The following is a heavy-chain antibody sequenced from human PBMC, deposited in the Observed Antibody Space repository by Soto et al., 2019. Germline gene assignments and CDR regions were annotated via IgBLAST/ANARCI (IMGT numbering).Heavy chain of an antibody. CDR1: GGSIGSYS. Sequence: QVQLQESGPGLVKPSETLSLTCTVSGGSIGSYSWRWIRQPPGKGLEWIGYVYKSGSLSYSPSLKGRVTISIDTSGNQFSLKLTSVTAADTAVYYCARCPLSTEYRHYYYMDVWGKGTTVTVSS. CDR3: ARCPLSTEYRHYYYMDV. D-gene: IGHD2-2*01. J-gene: IGHJ6*03. V-gene: IGHV4-59*13. CDR2: VYKSGSL.